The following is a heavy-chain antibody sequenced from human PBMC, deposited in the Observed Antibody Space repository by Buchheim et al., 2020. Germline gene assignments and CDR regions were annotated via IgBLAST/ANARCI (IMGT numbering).Heavy chain of an antibody. CDR2: ISSSSSYI. Sequence: EVQLVEPGGGLVKPGGSLRLSCAASGFTFSSYSMNWVRQAPGKGLEWVSSISSSSSYIYYADSVKGRFTISRDNAKNSLYLQMNSLRAEDTAVYYCARVAGLIAVAGTSLDYWGQGTL. D-gene: IGHD6-19*01. J-gene: IGHJ4*02. V-gene: IGHV3-21*01. CDR1: GFTFSSYS. CDR3: ARVAGLIAVAGTSLDY.